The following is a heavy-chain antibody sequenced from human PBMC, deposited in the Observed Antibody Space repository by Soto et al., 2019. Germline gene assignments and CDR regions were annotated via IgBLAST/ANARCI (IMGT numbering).Heavy chain of an antibody. CDR3: ARGRYEDY. J-gene: IGHJ4*02. D-gene: IGHD1-1*01. Sequence: QVHLVQSGAEVKKPGASVKVSCKASGYTFTSYGITWVRQAPGQGLEWMGWISAHNGNTDYAQKLQGRVIVTRDTPTSTAYMALRSLISDDAAVYYCARGRYEDYRGQGALVTVSS. CDR2: ISAHNGNT. CDR1: GYTFTSYG. V-gene: IGHV1-18*01.